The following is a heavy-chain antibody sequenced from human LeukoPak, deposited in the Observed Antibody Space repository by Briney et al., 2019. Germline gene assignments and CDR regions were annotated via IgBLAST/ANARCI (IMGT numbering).Heavy chain of an antibody. CDR2: MKQDGSGQ. Sequence: TGGSLRLSCTASGFTFSNYWMSWVRQAPGKGLEWVANMKQDGSGQYYVDSMKGRFTISRDNAKNSLYLQINSLRAEDTAVYYCARDRHYDFWSGYYTPFNSWGQGTLVTVSS. V-gene: IGHV3-7*03. CDR1: GFTFSNYW. D-gene: IGHD3-3*01. J-gene: IGHJ4*02. CDR3: ARDRHYDFWSGYYTPFNS.